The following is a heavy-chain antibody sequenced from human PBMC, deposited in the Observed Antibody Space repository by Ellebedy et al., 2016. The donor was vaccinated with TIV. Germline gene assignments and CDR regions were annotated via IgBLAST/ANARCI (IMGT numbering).Heavy chain of an antibody. CDR2: IYHSETT. CDR3: ARQPPPHTDPWYFDL. J-gene: IGHJ2*01. Sequence: SETLSLTCTVSGGSISGYYWSWVRQPPGKGLEWIGYIYHSETTDYNPSLKSRVSLSGDASKSQFSLQLRSVTAADTAVYYCARQPPPHTDPWYFDLWGRGTLVTVSS. V-gene: IGHV4-59*08. CDR1: GGSISGYY.